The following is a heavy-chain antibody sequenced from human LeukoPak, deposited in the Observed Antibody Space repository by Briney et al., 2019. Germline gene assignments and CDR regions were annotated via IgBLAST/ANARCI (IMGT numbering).Heavy chain of an antibody. Sequence: GGSLRLSCTASGFNFRDFWVIWVRQGPGKGLEWVAKINPDGRDKTYVDSVKGRFTISRDNAKNSLYLQMNSLRAEDSAVYYCARNPRWSFDYWGQGTLVTVSS. CDR2: INPDGRDK. CDR3: ARNPRWSFDY. D-gene: IGHD3-3*01. J-gene: IGHJ4*02. V-gene: IGHV3-7*04. CDR1: GFNFRDFW.